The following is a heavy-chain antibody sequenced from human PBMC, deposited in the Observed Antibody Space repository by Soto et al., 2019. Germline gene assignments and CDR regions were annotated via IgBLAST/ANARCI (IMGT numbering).Heavy chain of an antibody. D-gene: IGHD4-17*01. CDR2: IDPSDSYT. CDR1: GYSFTSYW. Sequence: GESLKISCKGSGYSFTSYWISWVRQMPGKGLEWMGRIDPSDSYTNYSPSFQGHVTISADKSISTAYLQWSSLEASDTAMYYCARHGSLYGDTSYFDYWGQGTLVTVSS. J-gene: IGHJ4*02. V-gene: IGHV5-10-1*01. CDR3: ARHGSLYGDTSYFDY.